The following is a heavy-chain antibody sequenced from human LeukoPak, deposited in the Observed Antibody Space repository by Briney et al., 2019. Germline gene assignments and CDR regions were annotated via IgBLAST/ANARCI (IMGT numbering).Heavy chain of an antibody. CDR2: ISGSGGST. CDR1: GLTFSSYA. J-gene: IGHJ4*02. D-gene: IGHD2-2*01. CDR3: AKDRTSSRTSHLFDY. Sequence: GGSLRLSCAASGLTFSSYAMSWVRQAPGKGLEWVSAISGSGGSTYYADSVKGRFTISRDNSKNTLYLQMNSLRAEDTAVYYCAKDRTSSRTSHLFDYWGQGTLVTVSS. V-gene: IGHV3-23*01.